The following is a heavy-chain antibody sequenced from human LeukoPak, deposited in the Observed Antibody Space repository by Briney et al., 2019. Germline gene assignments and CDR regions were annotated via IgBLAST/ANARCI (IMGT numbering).Heavy chain of an antibody. Sequence: SETLSLTXAVYGGSFSGYYWSWIRQPPGKGLGWIGEINHSGSTNYNPSLKSRGTISVDTSKNQFSLKLSSVTAADTAVYYCARGRRVTHFDYWGQGTLVTVSS. J-gene: IGHJ4*02. V-gene: IGHV4-34*01. CDR1: GGSFSGYY. D-gene: IGHD2-21*02. CDR2: INHSGST. CDR3: ARGRRVTHFDY.